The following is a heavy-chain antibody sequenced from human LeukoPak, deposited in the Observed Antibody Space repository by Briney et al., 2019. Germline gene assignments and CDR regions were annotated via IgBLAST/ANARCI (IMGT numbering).Heavy chain of an antibody. D-gene: IGHD2-15*01. V-gene: IGHV3-21*01. CDR1: GFTFSSYS. CDR3: ARQGYCSGGSCYSYDAFDI. J-gene: IGHJ3*02. Sequence: GGSLRLSCAASGFTFSSYSMNWVRQAPGKGLEWVSSISSSSSYIYYADSVKGRFTISRDNAKNSLYLQMNSLRAEDTAVYCCARQGYCSGGSCYSYDAFDIWGQGTMVTVSS. CDR2: ISSSSSYI.